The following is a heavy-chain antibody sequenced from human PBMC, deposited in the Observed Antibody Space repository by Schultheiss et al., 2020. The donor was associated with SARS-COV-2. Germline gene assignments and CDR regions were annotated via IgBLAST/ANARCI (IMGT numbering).Heavy chain of an antibody. CDR1: RGSISGEK. CDR2: YDGGTT. D-gene: IGHD6-6*01. Sequence: SETLSLTCTVSRGSISGEKWGWIRKPAGKGLEWIGRYDGGTTNYNPSLKNRVTMSVDTSKYQVSLRLTSVTAADTAIYYCARGVDPYSSSTGDYYYYYGMDVWGQGTTVTVSS. CDR3: ARGVDPYSSSTGDYYYYYGMDV. V-gene: IGHV4-4*07. J-gene: IGHJ6*02.